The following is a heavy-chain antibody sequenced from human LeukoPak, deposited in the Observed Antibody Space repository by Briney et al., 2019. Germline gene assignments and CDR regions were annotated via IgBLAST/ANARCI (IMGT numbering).Heavy chain of an antibody. Sequence: GESLRLSCAASGFTFNNYWLHWVRQVPGKGLMWVSRINGDGNNVNYADSVKGRFTISRDNAKNTLRLQMNSLRAEDTAVYYCAAGPAGNGHLSSYWGQGTRVTVSS. V-gene: IGHV3-74*01. CDR2: INGDGNNV. CDR3: AAGPAGNGHLSSY. CDR1: GFTFNNYW. J-gene: IGHJ4*02. D-gene: IGHD1-1*01.